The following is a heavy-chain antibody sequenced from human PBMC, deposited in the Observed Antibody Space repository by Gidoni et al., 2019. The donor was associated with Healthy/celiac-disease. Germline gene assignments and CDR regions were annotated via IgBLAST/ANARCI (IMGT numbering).Heavy chain of an antibody. CDR3: ARDELVRGVINFAYYYYGMDV. D-gene: IGHD3-10*01. J-gene: IGHJ6*02. Sequence: QVQLVQSGAEVKKPGSSVKVSCKASGGTFSSYAIRWVRQAPGQGLEWMGGIIPIFGTANYAQKFQGRVTITADESTSTAYMELSSLRSEDTAVYYCARDELVRGVINFAYYYYGMDVWGQGTTVTVSS. CDR2: IIPIFGTA. CDR1: GGTFSSYA. V-gene: IGHV1-69*01.